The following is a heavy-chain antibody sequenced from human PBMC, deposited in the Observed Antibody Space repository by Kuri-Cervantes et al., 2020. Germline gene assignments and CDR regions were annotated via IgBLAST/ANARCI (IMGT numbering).Heavy chain of an antibody. CDR3: AILAAAVRY. CDR1: GFTFSSYA. Sequence: GGSLRLSCAASGFTFSSYAMHWVRQAPGKGLEWVAVISYDGSNKYYADSVKGRFTISRDNSKNTLYLQMNSLRAEDTAVYYCAILAAAVRYWGQGTLVTVSS. D-gene: IGHD6-13*01. CDR2: ISYDGSNK. V-gene: IGHV3-30*04. J-gene: IGHJ4*02.